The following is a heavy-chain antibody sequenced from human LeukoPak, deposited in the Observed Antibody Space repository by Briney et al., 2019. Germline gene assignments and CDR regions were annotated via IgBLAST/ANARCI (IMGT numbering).Heavy chain of an antibody. CDR2: IYYSGST. CDR1: GGSVSSGSYH. V-gene: IGHV4-61*01. CDR3: ARDLGPPTAMVDY. D-gene: IGHD5-18*01. J-gene: IGHJ4*02. Sequence: PSETLSLTCTVSGGSVSSGSYHWRWLRQPPGKGLEWIGYIYYSGSTNYNPSLKSRVTISVDTSKNQFSLKLSSVTAADTAVYYCARDLGPPTAMVDYWGQGTLVTVSS.